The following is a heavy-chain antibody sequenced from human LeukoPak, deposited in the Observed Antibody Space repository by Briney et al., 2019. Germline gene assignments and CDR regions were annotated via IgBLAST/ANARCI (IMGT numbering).Heavy chain of an antibody. V-gene: IGHV4-59*01. CDR1: GGSISSYY. CDR3: ARSDWNYFPNFDY. J-gene: IGHJ4*02. CDR2: IYYSGST. Sequence: SETLSLTCTVSGGSISSYYWSWIRQPPGKGLEWIGYIYYSGSTNYNPSLKSRVTISVDSSKNQFSLKLSSVTAADTAVYYCARSDWNYFPNFDYWGQGTLVTVSS. D-gene: IGHD1-7*01.